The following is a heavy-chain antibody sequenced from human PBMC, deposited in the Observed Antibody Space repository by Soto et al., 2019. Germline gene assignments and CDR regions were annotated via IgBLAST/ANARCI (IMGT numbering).Heavy chain of an antibody. D-gene: IGHD3-16*01. CDR3: ARERLYASGYYYGMDV. Sequence: PSETLSLTCTVSGGSVSSGSYYWSWIRQPPGKGLEWIGYIYYSGSTNYNPSLKSRVTISVDTSKNQFSLKLSSVTDADTAVYYGARERLYASGYYYGMDVWGQGTTVTVSS. V-gene: IGHV4-61*01. CDR2: IYYSGST. J-gene: IGHJ6*02. CDR1: GGSVSSGSYY.